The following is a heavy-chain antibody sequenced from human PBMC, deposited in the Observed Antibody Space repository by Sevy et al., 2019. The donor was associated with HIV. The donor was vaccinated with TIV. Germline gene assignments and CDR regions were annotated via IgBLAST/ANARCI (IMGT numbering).Heavy chain of an antibody. D-gene: IGHD1-26*01. CDR1: GYTFTSKY. J-gene: IGHJ4*02. Sequence: ASVKVSCKASGYTFTSKYMHWVRQAPGQGLEWMGWISAYNGNTNYAQKLQGRVTMTTDTSTSTAYMELRSLRSDDTAVYYCARDRVGATSFDYWGQGTLVTVSS. V-gene: IGHV1-18*01. CDR2: ISAYNGNT. CDR3: ARDRVGATSFDY.